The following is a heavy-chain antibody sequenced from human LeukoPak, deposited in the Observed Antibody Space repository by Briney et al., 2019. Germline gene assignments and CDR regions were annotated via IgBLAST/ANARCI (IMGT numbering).Heavy chain of an antibody. Sequence: SETLSLTGAVYGGSFSGYYWSWIRQPPGKGLEWMGAIYYSGSTNYNPSLKSRVTISVDTAKNQFSLRLSSVTAADTAVYYSARLASGSYGPLTPFDYWGQGTLVTVSS. CDR3: ARLASGSYGPLTPFDY. CDR1: GGSFSGYY. J-gene: IGHJ4*02. D-gene: IGHD1-26*01. CDR2: IYYSGST. V-gene: IGHV4-34*01.